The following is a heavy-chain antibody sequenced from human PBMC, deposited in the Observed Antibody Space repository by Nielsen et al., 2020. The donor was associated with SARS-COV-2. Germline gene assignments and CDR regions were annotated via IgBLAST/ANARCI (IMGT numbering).Heavy chain of an antibody. CDR3: ARGRGYSYGVYFDY. V-gene: IGHV3-11*01. CDR2: ISSSGSTI. D-gene: IGHD5-12*01. CDR1: GFIFNDYY. J-gene: IGHJ4*02. Sequence: GESLKISCAASGFIFNDYYMNWIRQAPGKGLEWISYISSSGSTIYYADSVKGRFTISRDNTKMYLQMNSLRVEDTAVYFCARGRGYSYGVYFDYWGQGTRVTVS.